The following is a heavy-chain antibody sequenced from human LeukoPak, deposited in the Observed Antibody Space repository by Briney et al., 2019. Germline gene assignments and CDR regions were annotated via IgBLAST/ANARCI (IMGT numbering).Heavy chain of an antibody. CDR1: GGSVSSYF. V-gene: IGHV4-59*02. CDR3: AREMGYSTSSLRMDV. CDR2: NYYSGSA. J-gene: IGHJ6*02. D-gene: IGHD6-13*01. Sequence: SETLSLTCTVSGGSVSSYFWSWIRQPPGKGLEWIGYNYYSGSASYNPSLKSRVTISLDTSKDQFSLKLNSVTAADTAVYYCAREMGYSTSSLRMDVWGQGTTVTVSS.